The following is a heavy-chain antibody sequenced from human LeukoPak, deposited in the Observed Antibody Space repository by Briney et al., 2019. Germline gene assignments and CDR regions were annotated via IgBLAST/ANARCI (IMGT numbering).Heavy chain of an antibody. Sequence: SETLSLTCTVSGGSISSYYWSWLRQPAGKGLEWIGRVYTSGSTNYNPSLKSRVTMSVDTSKNQFSLKLSSVTAADTAVYYCASARTTAFMDVWGKGTTVTVSS. D-gene: IGHD2-2*01. CDR1: GGSISSYY. CDR2: VYTSGST. V-gene: IGHV4-4*07. CDR3: ASARTTAFMDV. J-gene: IGHJ6*04.